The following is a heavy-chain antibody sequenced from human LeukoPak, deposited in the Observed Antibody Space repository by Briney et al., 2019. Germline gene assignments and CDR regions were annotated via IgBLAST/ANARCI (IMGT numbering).Heavy chain of an antibody. CDR1: GFTFSDYS. CDR3: ARGLTMEDSWFDP. D-gene: IGHD1-14*01. Sequence: GGSLRLSCAASGFTFSDYSMNWVRQAPGKGLEWVSSISSSGSSIYYADSVKGRFTVSRDNAKKSLYLQMNSLRAEDTAVYYCARGLTMEDSWFDPWGQGTLVTVSS. CDR2: ISSSGSSI. V-gene: IGHV3-21*04. J-gene: IGHJ5*02.